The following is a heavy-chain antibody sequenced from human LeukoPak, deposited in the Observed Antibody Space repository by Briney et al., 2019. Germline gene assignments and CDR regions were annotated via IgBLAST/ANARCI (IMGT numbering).Heavy chain of an antibody. CDR3: AREGEQVVTPFWYFDL. J-gene: IGHJ2*01. D-gene: IGHD4-23*01. Sequence: PSETLSLTSTVSGGSISSGSYYWSWIRQPAGKGLEWIGRIYTSGSTNYNPSLKSRVTMSVDTSKNQFSLKLSSVTAADTAVYYCAREGEQVVTPFWYFDLWGRGTLVTVSS. CDR2: IYTSGST. V-gene: IGHV4-61*02. CDR1: GGSISSGSYY.